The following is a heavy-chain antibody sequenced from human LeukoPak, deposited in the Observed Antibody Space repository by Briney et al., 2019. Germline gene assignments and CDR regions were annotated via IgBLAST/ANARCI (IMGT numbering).Heavy chain of an antibody. J-gene: IGHJ5*02. CDR1: GFTFSTYG. Sequence: QTGGSLRLSCAASGFTFSTYGMHWVRQAPGKGLEWVAVIWYDGSNKYYADSVKGRFTISRDNSKNTLYLQMNSLRAEDTAVYYCAREGGYCSGGSCPSVRWFDPWGQGTLVAVSS. CDR2: IWYDGSNK. D-gene: IGHD2-15*01. CDR3: AREGGYCSGGSCPSVRWFDP. V-gene: IGHV3-33*01.